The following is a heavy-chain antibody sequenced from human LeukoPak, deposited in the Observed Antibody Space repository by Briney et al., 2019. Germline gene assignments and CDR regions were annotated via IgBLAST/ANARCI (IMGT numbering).Heavy chain of an antibody. CDR2: IYYSGST. V-gene: IGHV4-39*01. Sequence: SETLSLTCTVSGGSISSSSYYWGWIRQPPGKGLEWIGSIYYSGSTYYNPSLKRRVTISVDTSKNQFSLKLSSVTAADTAVYYCAGLTYYYDSSGYRSDAFDIWGQGTMVTVSS. J-gene: IGHJ3*02. D-gene: IGHD3-22*01. CDR1: GGSISSSSYY. CDR3: AGLTYYYDSSGYRSDAFDI.